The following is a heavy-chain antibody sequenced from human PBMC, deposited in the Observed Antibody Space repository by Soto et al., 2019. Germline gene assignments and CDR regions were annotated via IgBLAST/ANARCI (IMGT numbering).Heavy chain of an antibody. CDR2: INPNSGGT. CDR3: ARDRITHGDPFDY. V-gene: IGHV1-2*04. CDR1: GYTFTGYY. D-gene: IGHD4-17*01. J-gene: IGHJ4*02. Sequence: EASVKVSCKASGYTFTGYYMHWVRQAPGQGLEWMGWINPNSGGTNYAQKFQGWVTMTRDTSISTAYMELSRLRSDDTAVYYCARDRITHGDPFDYWGQGTLVTVSS.